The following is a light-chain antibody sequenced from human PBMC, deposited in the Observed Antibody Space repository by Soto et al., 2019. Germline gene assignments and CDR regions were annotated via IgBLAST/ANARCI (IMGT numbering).Light chain of an antibody. V-gene: IGKV1-5*03. CDR3: QQYNSYSYT. CDR1: QSISSW. Sequence: DIQMTQSPSTLSAFVGDRVTITCRASQSISSWLAWYQQKPGKAPNLLIYTASTLKSGVPSRFSGSGSGTQFTLTINSLQPDDFATYFCQQYNSYSYTFGQGTKLEIK. J-gene: IGKJ2*01. CDR2: TAS.